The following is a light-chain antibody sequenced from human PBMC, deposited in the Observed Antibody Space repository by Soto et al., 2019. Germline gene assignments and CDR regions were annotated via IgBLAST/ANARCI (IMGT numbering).Light chain of an antibody. Sequence: ESVLTQSPGTLSLSPGERATLSCRASQSVSSSYLAWYQQKPGQAPRLLIYGASSRVTGIPDRFSGSGSGTDFTLTISRLEPEDFAVYYCQQYGSSPRTFGQGTKLEIK. V-gene: IGKV3-20*01. J-gene: IGKJ2*01. CDR2: GAS. CDR1: QSVSSSY. CDR3: QQYGSSPRT.